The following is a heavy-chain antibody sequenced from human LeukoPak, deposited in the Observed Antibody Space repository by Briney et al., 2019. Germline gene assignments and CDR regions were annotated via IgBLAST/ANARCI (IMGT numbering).Heavy chain of an antibody. V-gene: IGHV1-69*01. CDR3: ASSIHSGSYFLGAFDI. D-gene: IGHD1-26*01. J-gene: IGHJ3*02. CDR2: IIPIFGTA. Sequence: SVKVSCKASGGTFSSYAISWVRQAPGQGLEWMGGIIPIFGTANYAQKFQGRVTITADESTSTAYMELSCLRSEDTAVYYCASSIHSGSYFLGAFDIWGQGTMVTVSS. CDR1: GGTFSSYA.